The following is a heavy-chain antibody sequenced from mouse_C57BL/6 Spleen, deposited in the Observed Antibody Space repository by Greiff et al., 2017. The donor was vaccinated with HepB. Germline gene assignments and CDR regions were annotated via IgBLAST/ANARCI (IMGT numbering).Heavy chain of an antibody. D-gene: IGHD1-1*01. CDR2: INPSNGGT. CDR3: ARRTYGSTYFDY. J-gene: IGHJ2*01. V-gene: IGHV1-53*01. CDR1: GYTFTSYW. Sequence: QVQLKESGTELVKPGASVKLSCKASGYTFTSYWMHWVKQRPGQGLEWIGNINPSNGGTNYNEKFKSKATLTVDKSSSTAYMQLSSLTSEDSAVYYCARRTYGSTYFDYWGQGTTLTVSS.